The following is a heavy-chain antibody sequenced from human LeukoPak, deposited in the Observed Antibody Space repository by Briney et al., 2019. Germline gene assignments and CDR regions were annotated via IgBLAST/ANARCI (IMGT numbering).Heavy chain of an antibody. Sequence: SETLSLTCTVSGGSVSSGSYYWSWIRQPPGKGLEWIGNIYYTGSTNYNPSLKSRVTMSVDTSMNQFSLELSSVTAADTAVYHCAREPIGLYYFDYWGQGTLVTVSS. CDR1: GGSVSSGSYY. D-gene: IGHD2-15*01. CDR2: IYYTGST. V-gene: IGHV4-61*01. J-gene: IGHJ4*02. CDR3: AREPIGLYYFDY.